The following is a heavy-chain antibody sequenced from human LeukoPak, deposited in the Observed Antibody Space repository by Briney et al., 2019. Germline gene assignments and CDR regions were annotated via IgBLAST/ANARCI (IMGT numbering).Heavy chain of an antibody. Sequence: GGPLSLSCAAYGFRLSGYWMSWVRQAPGKGLEWVARLHADGNEKYFAHSVKGRFTVSRDNAKNSLYLQMNSLRVEDTAVYYCARGGYSFDYLGQGTLVTVYS. CDR3: ARGGYSFDY. V-gene: IGHV3-7*01. J-gene: IGHJ4*02. CDR1: GFRLSGYW. CDR2: LHADGNEK. D-gene: IGHD5-12*01.